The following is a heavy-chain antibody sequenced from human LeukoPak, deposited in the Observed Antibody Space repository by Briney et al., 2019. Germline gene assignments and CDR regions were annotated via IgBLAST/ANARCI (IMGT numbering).Heavy chain of an antibody. J-gene: IGHJ6*03. CDR1: GYTFTGYY. D-gene: IGHD3-3*01. Sequence: ASVKVSCKASGYTFTGYYMHWVRQAPGQGLEWMGWINPNSGGTNYAQKFQGRVTMTRDTSISTAYMELSRLRSDDTAVYYCARDSETYYDFWSGFMDVWGKGTTVTVSS. CDR3: ARDSETYYDFWSGFMDV. V-gene: IGHV1-2*02. CDR2: INPNSGGT.